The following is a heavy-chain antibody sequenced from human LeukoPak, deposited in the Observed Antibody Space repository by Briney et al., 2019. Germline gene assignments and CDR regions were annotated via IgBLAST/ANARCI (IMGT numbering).Heavy chain of an antibody. D-gene: IGHD5-18*01. J-gene: IGHJ4*02. CDR1: GGFISGSGHY. CDR3: STGGDTAKGGDS. Sequence: AETLSLTSTVSGGFISGSGHYWTWTRQHPGGGLEWLGFIHPGGSIYYNPSLSGRLTISADTSKNQMSLKLSSVTAADTAVYYCSTGGDTAKGGDSWGQGTLVTVSS. V-gene: IGHV4-31*03. CDR2: IHPGGSI.